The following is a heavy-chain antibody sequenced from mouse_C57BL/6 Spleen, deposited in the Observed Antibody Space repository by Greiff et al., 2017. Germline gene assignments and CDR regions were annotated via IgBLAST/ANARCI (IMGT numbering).Heavy chain of an antibody. CDR3: VREETGTGEDY. Sequence: EVKLQESGRGLVQPTGSLKLSCAASGFTFNPYAMHWVRQAPGKGLEWVARIRSKSSNYATYYVDSVKDRLPISRDASQSMLYLQMNYLKTEDTASYNCVREETGTGEDYWGQGTTLTVSS. V-gene: IGHV10-3*01. CDR1: GFTFNPYA. J-gene: IGHJ2*01. D-gene: IGHD4-1*01. CDR2: IRSKSSNYAT.